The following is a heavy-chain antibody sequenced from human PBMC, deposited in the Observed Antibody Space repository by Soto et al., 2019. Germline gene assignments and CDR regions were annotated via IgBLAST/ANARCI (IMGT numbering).Heavy chain of an antibody. CDR1: GFSLSTSGVG. CDR3: AHTDQGAYGGICFDY. Sequence: QITLKESGPTLVKPTQTLTLTCTFSGFSLSTSGVGVGWIRQPPGKALEWLALIYWDDDKRYSPSLQSRLTITKDTSKIQVVLTMTNMEPVDTGTYYCAHTDQGAYGGICFDYWGQGTLVTVSS. V-gene: IGHV2-5*02. CDR2: IYWDDDK. J-gene: IGHJ4*02. D-gene: IGHD2-15*01.